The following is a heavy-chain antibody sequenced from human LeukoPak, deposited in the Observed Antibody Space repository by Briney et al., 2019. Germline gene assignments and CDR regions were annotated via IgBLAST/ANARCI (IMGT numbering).Heavy chain of an antibody. Sequence: SQTLSLTGTVSGGSSSSGDYYWSWIRQPPGKGLEWIGYIYYSGSTNYNPSLKSRVTISVDTSKSQFSLKLSSVTAADTAVYYCARARSVAAAAYYFDYWGQGTLVTVSS. CDR2: IYYSGST. V-gene: IGHV4-30-4*01. D-gene: IGHD6-13*01. J-gene: IGHJ4*02. CDR1: GGSSSSGDYY. CDR3: ARARSVAAAAYYFDY.